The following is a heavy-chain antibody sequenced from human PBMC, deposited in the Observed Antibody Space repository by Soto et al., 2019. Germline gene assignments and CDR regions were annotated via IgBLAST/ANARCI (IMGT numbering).Heavy chain of an antibody. D-gene: IGHD2-15*01. CDR1: GYSFTDYY. CDR3: ARDPGHSDYYGMDV. V-gene: IGHV1-2*02. CDR2: INPNSGGT. Sequence: ASVKFSCKASGYSFTDYYMHWVRQARGQGLEWMGWINPNSGGTNSAQKFQGRVTMTRDTSITTVYMELSRLRSDDTAVYYCARDPGHSDYYGMDVWGQGTTVTVSS. J-gene: IGHJ6*02.